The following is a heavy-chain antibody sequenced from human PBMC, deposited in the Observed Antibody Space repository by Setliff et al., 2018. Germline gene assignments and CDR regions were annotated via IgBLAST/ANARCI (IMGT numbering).Heavy chain of an antibody. CDR3: ARESRYYYDNLGTLDY. J-gene: IGHJ4*02. Sequence: SETLSLTGTVSGGSISSGDYYWSWIRQPPGKGLEWIGYIYSSGSTYYNPSLKSRVSISVDTSKNQFSLKLSSVTAADTAVYYCARESRYYYDNLGTLDYWGQGTLVTVSS. CDR1: GGSISSGDYY. V-gene: IGHV4-30-4*08. D-gene: IGHD3-22*01. CDR2: IYSSGST.